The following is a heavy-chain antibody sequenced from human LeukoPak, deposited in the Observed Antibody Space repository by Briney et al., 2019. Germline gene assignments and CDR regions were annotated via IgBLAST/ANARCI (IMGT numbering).Heavy chain of an antibody. CDR2: IIPIFGTA. CDR3: ARTDKSLYEDYGGIRPRDGSNYYYGMDV. Sequence: GASVKVSCKASGGTFSSYAISWVRQAPGQGLEWMGGIIPIFGTANYAQKFQGRVTITADESTSTAYMELSSLRSEDTAVYYCARTDKSLYEDYGGIRPRDGSNYYYGMDVWGQGTTVTVSS. CDR1: GGTFSSYA. J-gene: IGHJ6*02. V-gene: IGHV1-69*01. D-gene: IGHD4-23*01.